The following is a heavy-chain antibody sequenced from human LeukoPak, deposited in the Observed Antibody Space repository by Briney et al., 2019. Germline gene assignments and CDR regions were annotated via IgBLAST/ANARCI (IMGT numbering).Heavy chain of an antibody. CDR2: INPSGGST. V-gene: IGHV1-46*01. D-gene: IGHD6-13*01. Sequence: ASVKVSCKASGYTFTSYYMHWVRQAPGQGLEWMGIINPSGGSTSYARKFQGRVTMTRDTSTSTVYMELSSLRSEDTAVYYCAGSLAAAGRGYYFDYWGQGTLVTVSS. J-gene: IGHJ4*02. CDR1: GYTFTSYY. CDR3: AGSLAAAGRGYYFDY.